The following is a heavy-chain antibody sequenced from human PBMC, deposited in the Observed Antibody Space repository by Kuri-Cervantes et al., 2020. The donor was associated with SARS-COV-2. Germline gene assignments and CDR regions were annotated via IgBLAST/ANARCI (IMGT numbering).Heavy chain of an antibody. Sequence: SQTLSLTCAVYGGSFSGYYWSWIRQPPGKGLEWIGEINHSGSTNYNPSLKSRVTISVDTSKNQFSLKLSSVTAADTAVYYCAIPIRIAAAGMWFDPWGQGTLVTVSS. V-gene: IGHV4-34*01. D-gene: IGHD6-13*01. CDR2: INHSGST. J-gene: IGHJ5*02. CDR1: GGSFSGYY. CDR3: AIPIRIAAAGMWFDP.